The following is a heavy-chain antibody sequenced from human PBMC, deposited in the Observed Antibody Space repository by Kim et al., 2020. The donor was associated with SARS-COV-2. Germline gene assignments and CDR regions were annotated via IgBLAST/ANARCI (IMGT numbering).Heavy chain of an antibody. CDR2: ISAYNGNT. J-gene: IGHJ4*02. Sequence: ASVKVSCKASGYTFTSYGISWVRQAPGQGLEWMGWISAYNGNTNYAQKLQGRVTMTTDTSTSTAYMELRSLRSDDTAVYYCARDVWVGYSYGLSPGDYWGQGTLVTVSS. V-gene: IGHV1-18*01. CDR1: GYTFTSYG. CDR3: ARDVWVGYSYGLSPGDY. D-gene: IGHD5-18*01.